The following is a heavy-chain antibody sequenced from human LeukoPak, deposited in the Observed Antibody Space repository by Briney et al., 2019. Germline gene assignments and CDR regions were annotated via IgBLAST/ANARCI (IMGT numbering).Heavy chain of an antibody. CDR1: GGSINSSSHY. CDR2: VYYSGST. V-gene: IGHV4-39*01. D-gene: IGHD3-22*01. Sequence: PSETLSLTCTVSGGSINSSSHYWGWIRQSPGKGLEWIGSVYYSGSTYYNPSLKGRVTISVDTSKNQFSLKLSSVTAADTAVYYCARQKITTSDYWGQGTLVIVPS. CDR3: ARQKITTSDY. J-gene: IGHJ4*02.